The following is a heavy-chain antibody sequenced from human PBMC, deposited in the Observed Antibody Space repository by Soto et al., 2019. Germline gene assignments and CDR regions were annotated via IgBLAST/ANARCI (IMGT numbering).Heavy chain of an antibody. J-gene: IGHJ5*02. V-gene: IGHV1-46*01. CDR3: AKGGGYVGWFDP. D-gene: IGHD5-12*01. CDR1: GYTFTSYY. CDR2: INPSGGST. Sequence: QVQLVQSGAEVKKPGASVKVSCKASGYTFTSYYMHWVRQAPGQGLEWMGIINPSGGSTSYAQKFHGRVTMTRDTSTSTVSMELSSLRSEDTAVYYCAKGGGYVGWFDPWGQGTLVTVSS.